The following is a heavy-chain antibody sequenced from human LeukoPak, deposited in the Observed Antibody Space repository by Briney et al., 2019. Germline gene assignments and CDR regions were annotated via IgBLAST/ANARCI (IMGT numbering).Heavy chain of an antibody. J-gene: IGHJ4*02. D-gene: IGHD5-18*01. CDR1: GGSISSYY. Sequence: SETLSLTCTVSGGSISSYYWSWIRQPPGKGLEWIGYIYTSGSTNYNPSLKSQVTISVDTSKNQFSLKLSSVTAADTAVYYCARQLWGDYWGQGTLVTVSS. V-gene: IGHV4-4*09. CDR2: IYTSGST. CDR3: ARQLWGDY.